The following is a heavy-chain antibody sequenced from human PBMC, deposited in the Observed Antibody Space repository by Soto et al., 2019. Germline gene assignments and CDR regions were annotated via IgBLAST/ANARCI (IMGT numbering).Heavy chain of an antibody. CDR3: GKDPSTGCAAY. D-gene: IGHD3-9*01. CDR1: GIILSNYA. V-gene: IGHV3-23*01. CDR2: LSKDGANE. J-gene: IGHJ4*02. Sequence: PGGCLRLSCTASGIILSNYAMNWVRQAPGKGLEWVSTLSKDGANEHYADSVKGRFTISRDGSKNTLYLHMNSLRAEDTAMYYCGKDPSTGCAAYWGQVTQFTVS.